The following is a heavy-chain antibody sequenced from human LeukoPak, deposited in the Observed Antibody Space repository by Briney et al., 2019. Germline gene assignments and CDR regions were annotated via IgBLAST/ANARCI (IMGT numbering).Heavy chain of an antibody. CDR3: AKDAIAAAGTGDY. D-gene: IGHD6-13*01. V-gene: IGHV3-23*01. CDR2: ISGSGDST. CDR1: GFTFSNYA. Sequence: GGSLRLSCAASGFTFSNYAMRWVRQAPGKGLEWVSGISGSGDSTYYADSVKGRFTISRDNSKNTLYLQMNSLRAEDTAVYYCAKDAIAAAGTGDYWGQGTLVTVSS. J-gene: IGHJ4*02.